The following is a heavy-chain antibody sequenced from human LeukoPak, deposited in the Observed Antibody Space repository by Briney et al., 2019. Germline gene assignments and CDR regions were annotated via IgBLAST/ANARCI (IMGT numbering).Heavy chain of an antibody. V-gene: IGHV3-23*01. D-gene: IGHD1-26*01. J-gene: IGHJ4*02. CDR3: AKETSPYSDSYFDY. CDR2: FVGRGTDT. Sequence: PGGSLRLSCAASGFTFTNNVMSWVRQAPGKGPEWVSSFVGRGTDTYYSDSAKGRFTISRDNSKNTLYLQMNNLRAEDTAVYYCAKETSPYSDSYFDYWGQGTLVTVSS. CDR1: GFTFTNNV.